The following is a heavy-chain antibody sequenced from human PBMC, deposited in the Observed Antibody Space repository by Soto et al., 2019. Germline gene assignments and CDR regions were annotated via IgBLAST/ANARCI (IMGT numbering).Heavy chain of an antibody. D-gene: IGHD4-17*01. CDR1: GFTFDDYG. CDR3: ARTHHYCDYFYYLFDY. J-gene: IGHJ4*02. Sequence: AGGSLRLSCAASGFTFDDYGMSWVRQAPGKGLEWVSGINWNGGSTGYADSVKGRFTISRDNAKNSLYLQMNSLRAEDTALYYCARTHHYCDYFYYLFDYWGQGTLVTVSS. CDR2: INWNGGST. V-gene: IGHV3-20*04.